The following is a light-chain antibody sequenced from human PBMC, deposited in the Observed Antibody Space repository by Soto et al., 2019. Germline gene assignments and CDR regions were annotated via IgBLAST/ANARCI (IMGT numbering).Light chain of an antibody. V-gene: IGKV3-20*01. CDR2: GAS. CDR3: QQYGSSPGT. Sequence: EIVLTQSPGTLSLSPGERATLSCRASQSVSSSYLAWYQQKPGQAPRLLIYGASSRATGIPDRFSGSGSGKYFTLTISRLEPEDFAVYYCQQYGSSPGTFGPGNKVDIK. J-gene: IGKJ3*01. CDR1: QSVSSSY.